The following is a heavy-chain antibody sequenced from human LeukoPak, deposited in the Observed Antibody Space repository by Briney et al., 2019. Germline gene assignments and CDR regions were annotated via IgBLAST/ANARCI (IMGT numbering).Heavy chain of an antibody. Sequence: ASVTVSCTASGGTFSSYAISWVRQAPGQGLEWMGGIIPIFGTANYAQKFQGRVTITADESTSTAYMELSSLRSEDTAVYYCARAGFTYYYDSSGYLQDYWGQGTLVTVSS. J-gene: IGHJ4*02. CDR2: IIPIFGTA. D-gene: IGHD3-22*01. V-gene: IGHV1-69*13. CDR3: ARAGFTYYYDSSGYLQDY. CDR1: GGTFSSYA.